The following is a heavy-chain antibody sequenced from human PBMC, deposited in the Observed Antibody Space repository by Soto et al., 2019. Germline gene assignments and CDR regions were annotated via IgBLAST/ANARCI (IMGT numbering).Heavy chain of an antibody. CDR3: ARGTYYYDSSGYYYEYYFDY. V-gene: IGHV1-3*01. D-gene: IGHD3-22*01. CDR1: GYTFTSYA. CDR2: INAGNGNT. J-gene: IGHJ4*02. Sequence: ASVKVSCKASGYTFTSYAMHWVRQAPAQRLEWMGWINAGNGNTKYSQKFQGRVTITRDTSASTAYMELSSLRSEDTAVYYCARGTYYYDSSGYYYEYYFDYWGQGTLVTVSS.